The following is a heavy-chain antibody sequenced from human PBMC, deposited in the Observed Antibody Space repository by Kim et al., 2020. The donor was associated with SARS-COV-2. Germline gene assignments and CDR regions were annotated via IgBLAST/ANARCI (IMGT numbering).Heavy chain of an antibody. CDR2: ISSSSSYI. Sequence: GGSLRLSCAASGFTFSSYSMNWVRQAPGKGLEWVSSISSSSSYIYYADSVKGRFTISRDNAKNSLYLQMNSLRAEDTAVYYCARGNYYDSSGYLAPRAAFDYWGQGTLVTVSS. CDR3: ARGNYYDSSGYLAPRAAFDY. D-gene: IGHD3-22*01. CDR1: GFTFSSYS. J-gene: IGHJ4*02. V-gene: IGHV3-21*01.